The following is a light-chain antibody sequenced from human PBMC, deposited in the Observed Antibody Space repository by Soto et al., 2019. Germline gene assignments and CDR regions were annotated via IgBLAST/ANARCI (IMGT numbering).Light chain of an antibody. J-gene: IGKJ1*01. V-gene: IGKV1-5*03. CDR3: KKYSTYTTRT. CDR1: QSISIW. CDR2: KAS. Sequence: DSQMTQSPSTLSACVGDRVTITCRSSQSISIWLAWYQQKPGKAPKILIYKASSLESGVPSRFSGSGSGTELTITISPLKPDAFDNYYPKKYSTYTTRTFGQGTNV.